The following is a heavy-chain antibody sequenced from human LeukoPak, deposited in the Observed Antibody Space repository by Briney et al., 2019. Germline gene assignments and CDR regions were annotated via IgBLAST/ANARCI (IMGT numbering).Heavy chain of an antibody. Sequence: GESLKISCKGSGYSFTSYWIGWVRQVPGKGLEWMGIIYPGDSDTRYSPSFQGQVTISADKSISTAYLQWSSLKASDTAMYYCARPPTLSYCSGGSCYNDYWGQGTLVTVSS. J-gene: IGHJ4*02. CDR2: IYPGDSDT. D-gene: IGHD2-15*01. CDR1: GYSFTSYW. V-gene: IGHV5-51*01. CDR3: ARPPTLSYCSGGSCYNDY.